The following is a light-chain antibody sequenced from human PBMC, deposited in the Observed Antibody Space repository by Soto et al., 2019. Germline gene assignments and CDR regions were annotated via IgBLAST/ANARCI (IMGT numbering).Light chain of an antibody. V-gene: IGKV1-39*01. CDR2: AAS. CDR3: QQSLTIPYT. J-gene: IGKJ2*01. CDR1: QTISTH. Sequence: DIQMTQSPSSLSASVRDRVTITRRASQTISTHLNWYQQKPGKAPKLLIYAASTLQSGVPSRFSGSGSGTDFTLTINSLQPEDFATYYCQQSLTIPYTFGQGTKLEIK.